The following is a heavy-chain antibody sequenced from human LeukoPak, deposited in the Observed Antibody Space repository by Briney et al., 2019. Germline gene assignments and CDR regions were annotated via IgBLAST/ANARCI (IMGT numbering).Heavy chain of an antibody. CDR3: ARILNTAMFY. CDR2: VRSSDGYT. D-gene: IGHD5-18*01. J-gene: IGHJ4*02. V-gene: IGHV3-23*01. Sequence: PGGSLRLSCAASGFTSSRYAMNWVRQAPGKGLEWVSTVRSSDGYTYYADSVRGRFTISGDDSKNTVYLQMDSLRVEDTAVYYCARILNTAMFYWGQGTLVTVSS. CDR1: GFTSSRYA.